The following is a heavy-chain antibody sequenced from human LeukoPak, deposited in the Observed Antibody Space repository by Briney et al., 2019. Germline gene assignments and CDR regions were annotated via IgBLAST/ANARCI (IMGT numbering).Heavy chain of an antibody. CDR1: GYTFTSYD. CDR3: ARADLGYCSGGSCYWFDP. Sequence: GASVKVSCKASGYTFTSYDINWVRQATGQGLEWMGWMNPNSGNTGYAQKFQGRVTMTRNTSISTAYMELSSLRSEDTAVYYCARADLGYCSGGSCYWFDPWGQGALATVSS. CDR2: MNPNSGNT. V-gene: IGHV1-8*01. J-gene: IGHJ5*02. D-gene: IGHD2-15*01.